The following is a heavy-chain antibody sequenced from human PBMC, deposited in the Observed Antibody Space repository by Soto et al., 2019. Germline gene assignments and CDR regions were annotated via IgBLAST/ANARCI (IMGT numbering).Heavy chain of an antibody. CDR3: ARELLWFGELRRWFDP. Sequence: TLSLTCPVSGGSISSGGYYWSWIRQHPGKGLEWIGYIYYSGSTYYNPSLKSRVTISVDTSKNQFSLKLSSVTAADTAVYYCARELLWFGELRRWFDPWGQGTLVTVSS. J-gene: IGHJ5*02. CDR1: GGSISSGGYY. CDR2: IYYSGST. D-gene: IGHD3-10*01. V-gene: IGHV4-31*03.